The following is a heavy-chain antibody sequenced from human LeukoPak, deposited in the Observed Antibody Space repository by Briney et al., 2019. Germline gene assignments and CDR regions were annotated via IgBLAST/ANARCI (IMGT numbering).Heavy chain of an antibody. CDR2: IYTSGST. V-gene: IGHV4-4*07. J-gene: IGHJ5*02. CDR3: ARDIVVVPAAIRANWFDP. Sequence: SETLSLTCTVSGGSISSYYWSWLRQPAGKGLEWIGRIYTSGSTNYNPSLKSRVTMSVDTSKNQFSLKLSSVTAADTAVYYCARDIVVVPAAIRANWFDPWGQGTLVTVSS. D-gene: IGHD2-2*02. CDR1: GGSISSYY.